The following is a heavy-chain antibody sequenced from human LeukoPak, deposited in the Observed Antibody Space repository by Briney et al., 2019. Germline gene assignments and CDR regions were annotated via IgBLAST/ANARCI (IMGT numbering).Heavy chain of an antibody. D-gene: IGHD3-10*01. V-gene: IGHV4-38-2*02. CDR1: GYSISSGYY. CDR2: IYHSGRT. CDR3: ARVPDGSGYYYYYYMDV. J-gene: IGHJ6*03. Sequence: SETLSLTCTVSGYSISSGYYWGWIWQPPGKGLEWIGSIYHSGRTFYNPSLKSRVTISVDTSKNQFSLKLTSVTAADTAVYYCARVPDGSGYYYYYYMDVWGKGTTVTVSS.